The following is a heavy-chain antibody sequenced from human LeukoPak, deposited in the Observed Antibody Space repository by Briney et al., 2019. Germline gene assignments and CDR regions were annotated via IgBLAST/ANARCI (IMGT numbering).Heavy chain of an antibody. J-gene: IGHJ4*02. D-gene: IGHD3-10*01. CDR3: ARDSTYYYASGSSGPHYFDN. CDR1: GFTFSSYT. V-gene: IGHV3-30*01. CDR2: MSSGGIYE. Sequence: GRSLRLSCAASGFTFSSYTMHWVRQAPGKGLEWVSFMSSGGIYEYYADSVKGRFTISRDTSKNTLYLQLNSLRVEDTAVYYCARDSTYYYASGSSGPHYFDNWGQGTLVTVSS.